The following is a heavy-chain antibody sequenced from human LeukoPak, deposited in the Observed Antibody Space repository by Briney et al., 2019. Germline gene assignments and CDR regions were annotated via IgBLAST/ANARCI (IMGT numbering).Heavy chain of an antibody. J-gene: IGHJ3*02. CDR2: INHSGST. V-gene: IGHV4-34*01. D-gene: IGHD2-2*01. Sequence: KPSETLSLTCAVYGGSFSGYYWSWIRQPPGKGLECIGEINHSGSTNYNPSLKSRVTISVDTSKNQFSLKLSSVTAADTAVYYCARPAVVTAALDIWGQGTMVTVSS. CDR3: ARPAVVTAALDI. CDR1: GGSFSGYY.